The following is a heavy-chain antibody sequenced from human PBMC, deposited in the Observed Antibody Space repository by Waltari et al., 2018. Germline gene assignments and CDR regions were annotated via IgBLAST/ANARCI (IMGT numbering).Heavy chain of an antibody. Sequence: QVQLVQSGAEVTKPGASVQVSCKASGYTFTSHAITWIRQATGQGLEWMGWMNPNSGNTGYAQKFQGRVTITRNTSISTAYMELSSLRSEDTAVYYCARLSGSLHDAFDIWGQGTMVTVSS. CDR2: MNPNSGNT. V-gene: IGHV1-8*03. J-gene: IGHJ3*02. CDR1: GYTFTSHA. CDR3: ARLSGSLHDAFDI. D-gene: IGHD1-26*01.